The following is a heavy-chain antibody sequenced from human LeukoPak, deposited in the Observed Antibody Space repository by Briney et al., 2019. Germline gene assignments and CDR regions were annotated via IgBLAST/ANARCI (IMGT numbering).Heavy chain of an antibody. J-gene: IGHJ4*02. V-gene: IGHV3-23*01. CDR1: EFTFDNYA. CDR3: AKGGPTGSNYFDF. Sequence: PGGSLRLSCAASEFTFDNYAMSWVRQAPGKGLEWVSVISGSGYYSYYADSVKGRFTVSRDNSKTTLYLQMNSLRADDTAVYYCAKGGPTGSNYFDFWGRGTLVTVSS. D-gene: IGHD1-26*01. CDR2: ISGSGYYS.